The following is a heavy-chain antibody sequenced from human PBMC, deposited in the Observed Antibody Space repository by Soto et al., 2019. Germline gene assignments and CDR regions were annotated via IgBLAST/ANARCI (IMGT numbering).Heavy chain of an antibody. CDR3: ARGQLTAAFYYYYGMDV. CDR2: INPSGGST. D-gene: IGHD2-2*01. V-gene: IGHV1-46*01. CDR1: GYTFTSYY. Sequence: ASVKVSCKASGYTFTSYYMHWVRQAPGQGLEGMGIINPSGGSTSYAQKFQGRVTMTRDTSTSTVYMELSSLRSEDTAVYYCARGQLTAAFYYYYGMDVWGQGTTVTVSS. J-gene: IGHJ6*02.